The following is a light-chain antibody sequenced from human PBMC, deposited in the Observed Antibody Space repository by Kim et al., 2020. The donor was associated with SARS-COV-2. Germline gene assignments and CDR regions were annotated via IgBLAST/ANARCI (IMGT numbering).Light chain of an antibody. CDR2: GAS. J-gene: IGKJ4*01. CDR3: QQYGSS. CDR1: QSVSSSY. V-gene: IGKV3-20*01. Sequence: EIVLTQSPGTLSLSPGERATLSCRASQSVSSSYLAWYQQKPGQAPRLLIYGASSRATGIPDRFSGSGSGTDFTLTISRLEPEDFAVYYCQQYGSSFGGGTKLEI.